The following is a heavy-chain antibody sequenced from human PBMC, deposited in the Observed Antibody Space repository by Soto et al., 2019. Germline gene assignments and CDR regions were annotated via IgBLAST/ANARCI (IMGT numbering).Heavy chain of an antibody. CDR3: ATDDMNRGRFDF. CDR2: ININRGDV. J-gene: IGHJ4*01. CDR1: GHSSTHNG. Sequence: ASVKVSCKASGHSSTHNGISWVRRAPGQGLEWMGWININRGDVNHAPKFQGRVTLTTDTSTTTAYMELRSLRLDDTSVYFCATDDMNRGRFDFWGHGTLVTVSS. V-gene: IGHV1-18*01. D-gene: IGHD1-1*01.